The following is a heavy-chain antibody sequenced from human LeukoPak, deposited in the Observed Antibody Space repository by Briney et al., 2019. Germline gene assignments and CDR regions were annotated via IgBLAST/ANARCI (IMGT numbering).Heavy chain of an antibody. CDR1: GFIFNDYA. V-gene: IGHV3-9*01. D-gene: IGHD5-24*01. Sequence: GGSLRLSCAASGFIFNDYAMHWVRQAPGKGLEWVSGINWNSGSIGYADSVKGRFTISRDNAKNSLYLQMNSLRAEDTALYYCAKDIAGTIHYYYYYGMDVWGQGTTVTVSS. CDR2: INWNSGSI. J-gene: IGHJ6*02. CDR3: AKDIAGTIHYYYYYGMDV.